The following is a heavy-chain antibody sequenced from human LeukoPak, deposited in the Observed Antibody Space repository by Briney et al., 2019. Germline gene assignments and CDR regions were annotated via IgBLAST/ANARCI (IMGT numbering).Heavy chain of an antibody. V-gene: IGHV3-15*05. D-gene: IGHD3-10*01. CDR1: GFSFSKAW. Sequence: GGSLRLSCAASGFSFSKAWMSWVRQAPGKGLEWVGRIKSKTDGGTTDYAAPVKGRFTISRDDSKNTLFLQVNSLKIEDTAVYYCTTVTLRPVGLWGQGTLVTVSS. CDR3: TTVTLRPVGL. J-gene: IGHJ4*02. CDR2: IKSKTDGGTT.